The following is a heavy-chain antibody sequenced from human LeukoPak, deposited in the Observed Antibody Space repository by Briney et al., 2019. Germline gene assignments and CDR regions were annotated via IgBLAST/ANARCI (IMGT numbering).Heavy chain of an antibody. Sequence: PSETLSLTCTVSGGSISTSSYYWGWIRQPPGKGLEWIGYIYYSGSTNYNPSLKSRVTISVDTSKNQFSLKLSSVTAADTAVYYCAISAAPDAFDIWGQGTMVTVSS. CDR2: IYYSGST. D-gene: IGHD6-13*01. CDR3: AISAAPDAFDI. V-gene: IGHV4-61*05. J-gene: IGHJ3*02. CDR1: GGSISTSSYY.